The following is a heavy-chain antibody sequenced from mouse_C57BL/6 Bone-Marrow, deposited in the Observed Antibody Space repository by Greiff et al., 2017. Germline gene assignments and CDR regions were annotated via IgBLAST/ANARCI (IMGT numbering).Heavy chain of an antibody. CDR2: INPSSGYT. V-gene: IGHV1-7*01. CDR3: ARRDGSSYDWYFDV. J-gene: IGHJ1*03. CDR1: GYTFTSYW. Sequence: VQLQQSGAELAKPGASVKLSCKASGYTFTSYWMHWVKQRPGQGLEWIGYINPSSGYTKYNQKFKDKDTLTADKSSSTAYMQLSSLTYEDSAVDYCARRDGSSYDWYFDVWGTGTTVTVSS. D-gene: IGHD1-1*01.